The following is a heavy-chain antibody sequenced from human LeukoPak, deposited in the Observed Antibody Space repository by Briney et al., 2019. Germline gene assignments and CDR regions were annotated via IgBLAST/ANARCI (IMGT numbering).Heavy chain of an antibody. CDR2: ISGSGGST. J-gene: IGHJ3*02. CDR1: GFTFSSYA. Sequence: GGSLRLSCAASGFTFSSYAMSWVRQAPGKGLEWVSAISGSGGSTYYADSVKGRFTISRDNAKNSLYLQMNSLRAEDTAVHYCARDGGIYGDHVYAFDIWGQGTMVTVSS. D-gene: IGHD4-17*01. V-gene: IGHV3-23*01. CDR3: ARDGGIYGDHVYAFDI.